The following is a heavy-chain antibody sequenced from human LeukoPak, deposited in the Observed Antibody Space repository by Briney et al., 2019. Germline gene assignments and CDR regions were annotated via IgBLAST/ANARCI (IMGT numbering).Heavy chain of an antibody. CDR3: AKDLMTYSGSYYDDY. CDR2: IYSGGST. J-gene: IGHJ4*02. V-gene: IGHV3-66*01. CDR1: GFTVSSNY. D-gene: IGHD1-26*01. Sequence: PGGSLRLSCAASGFTVSSNYMSWVRQAPGKGLEWVSVIYSGGSTYYADSVKGRFTISRDNSKNTLYLQMNSLRAEDTAVYYCAKDLMTYSGSYYDDYWGQGTLVTVSS.